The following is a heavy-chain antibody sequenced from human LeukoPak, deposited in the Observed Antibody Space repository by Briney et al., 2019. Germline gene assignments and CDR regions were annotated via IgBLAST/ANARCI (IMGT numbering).Heavy chain of an antibody. CDR1: GGSFSGYY. J-gene: IGHJ6*03. Sequence: SETLSLTCAVYGGSFSGYYWSWIRQPPGKGLEWIGEINHSGSTNYNPSLKSRVTISVDTSKNQFSLKLSSVTAADTAVYYCASGIGSSSYYYYYYMDVWGKGTTVTVS. D-gene: IGHD6-6*01. CDR2: INHSGST. CDR3: ASGIGSSSYYYYYYMDV. V-gene: IGHV4-34*01.